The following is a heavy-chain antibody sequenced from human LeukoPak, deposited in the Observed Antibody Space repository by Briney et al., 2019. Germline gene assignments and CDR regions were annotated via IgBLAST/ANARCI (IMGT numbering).Heavy chain of an antibody. V-gene: IGHV1-2*02. CDR1: GYTFTGYY. J-gene: IGHJ4*02. CDR2: INPNSGAT. D-gene: IGHD5-12*01. Sequence: ASVKVSCKASGYTFTGYYIHWVRQAPGQGLEWMGWINPNSGATKSAQKLQGRVTMTRDTPISTAHMEVTSLTSDDTAVYYCARDGFSATAFDYWGQGTLVTVSS. CDR3: ARDGFSATAFDY.